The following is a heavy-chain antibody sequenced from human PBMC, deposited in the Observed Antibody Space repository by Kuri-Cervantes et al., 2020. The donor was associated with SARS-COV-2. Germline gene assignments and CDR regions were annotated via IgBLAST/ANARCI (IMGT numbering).Heavy chain of an antibody. J-gene: IGHJ5*02. CDR3: ARERGVIPAGLGWFDP. CDR2: ISSGSNSI. D-gene: IGHD2-2*01. CDR1: GFTSSSSS. Sequence: GGSLRLSCAASGFTSSSSSINWVRQAPGKGLEWVSYISSGSNSIYYADSVKGRFTISRDNSKNSLYLQMNSLRVEDTAVYCCARERGVIPAGLGWFDPWGQGTLVTVSS. V-gene: IGHV3-48*01.